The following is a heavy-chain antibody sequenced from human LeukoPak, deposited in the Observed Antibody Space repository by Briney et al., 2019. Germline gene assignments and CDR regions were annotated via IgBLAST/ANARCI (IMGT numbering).Heavy chain of an antibody. CDR1: GFTISPYY. Sequence: GGSLRLSCIASGFTISPYYMGWARQAPGKGLEWVGNIDKDAIEKYYVDSVKGRFTISRDNAKNSLRLEMNSLGVEDTAVYYCARGGLSYGFDVWGPGTMVTVSS. D-gene: IGHD4/OR15-4a*01. CDR2: IDKDAIEK. J-gene: IGHJ3*01. CDR3: ARGGLSYGFDV. V-gene: IGHV3-7*01.